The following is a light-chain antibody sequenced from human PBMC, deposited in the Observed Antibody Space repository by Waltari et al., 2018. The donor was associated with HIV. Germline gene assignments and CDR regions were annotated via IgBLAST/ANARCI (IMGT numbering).Light chain of an antibody. J-gene: IGKJ1*01. V-gene: IGKV1-39*01. CDR3: QQSYSTSWT. Sequence: DIQMTQSPSSLSASIGDRVTITCRASQSISSYLHWYQHKPGRAPSLLIYAASTLQSGVPSRFSGSGSDTDFTLTISNLQPEDFASYYCQQSYSTSWTFGQGTKVEIK. CDR2: AAS. CDR1: QSISSY.